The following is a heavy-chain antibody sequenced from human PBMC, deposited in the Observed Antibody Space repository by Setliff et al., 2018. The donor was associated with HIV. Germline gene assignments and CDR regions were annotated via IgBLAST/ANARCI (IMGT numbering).Heavy chain of an antibody. J-gene: IGHJ4*02. CDR1: GFTFSSHA. CDR3: ARDPRASGSYSYFDY. CDR2: ISYDETNQ. D-gene: IGHD1-26*01. V-gene: IGHV3-30*04. Sequence: GESLRLSCAASGFTFSSHAMHWVRQAPGKGLEWVAIISYDETNQYYADSVKGRFTISRDNSKNTLYLQMNSLRAEDTAVYYCARDPRASGSYSYFDYWGLGTLVTVSS.